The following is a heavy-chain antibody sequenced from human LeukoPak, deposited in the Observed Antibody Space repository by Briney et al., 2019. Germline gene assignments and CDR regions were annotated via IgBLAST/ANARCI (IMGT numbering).Heavy chain of an antibody. J-gene: IGHJ4*02. V-gene: IGHV4-4*02. CDR3: GKTDIYFNPIDY. D-gene: IGHD3-9*01. CDR2: IHRAGRT. Sequence: PSETLSLTCAVSGVSISSSEWWIWVRQPPGQGLEWIGEIHRAGRTRYNPCLKSRVTISMDCSKNQFSLKLTSVTAADTAIYYCGKTDIYFNPIDYWGPGSLVTVSS. CDR1: GVSISSSEW.